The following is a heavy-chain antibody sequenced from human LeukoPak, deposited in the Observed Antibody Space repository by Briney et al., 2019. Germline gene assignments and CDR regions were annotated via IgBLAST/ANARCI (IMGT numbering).Heavy chain of an antibody. CDR3: ARVRIAGASYDAFDI. CDR2: IIPIFGTA. CDR1: GGTFSSYA. V-gene: IGHV1-69*06. Sequence: SVKVSCKASGGTFSSYAISWVRQAPGQGLEWMEGIIPIFGTANYAQKFQGRVTITADKSTSTAYMELSSLRSEDTAVYYCARVRIAGASYDAFDIWGQGTMVTVSS. J-gene: IGHJ3*02. D-gene: IGHD1-26*01.